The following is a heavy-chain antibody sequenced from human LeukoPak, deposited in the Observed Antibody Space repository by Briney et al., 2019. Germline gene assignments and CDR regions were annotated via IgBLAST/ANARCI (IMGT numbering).Heavy chain of an antibody. CDR1: GYSFTSYR. Sequence: GESLKISCKGPGYSFTSYRIGWMRQKPGKGLEWMGIIYPGDSDTRYSPSFQGQVTISADKSISTAYLQWSSLKASDTAMYYCARRLTMVRGVSAFDIWGQGTMVTVSS. CDR2: IYPGDSDT. D-gene: IGHD3-10*01. V-gene: IGHV5-51*01. CDR3: ARRLTMVRGVSAFDI. J-gene: IGHJ3*02.